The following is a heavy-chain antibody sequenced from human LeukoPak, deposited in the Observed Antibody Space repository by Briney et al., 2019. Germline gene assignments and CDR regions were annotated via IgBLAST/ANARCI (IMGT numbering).Heavy chain of an antibody. CDR2: IYTSGST. J-gene: IGHJ3*02. CDR3: ARDQIFRAFDI. D-gene: IGHD2-21*01. Sequence: SEALSLTCTVSGGSISSYYWSWIRQPAGKALEWIGRIYTSGSTNYNPSLKSRVTMSVDTSKNQFSLKLSSVTAADTAVYCCARDQIFRAFDIWGQGTMVTVSS. V-gene: IGHV4-4*07. CDR1: GGSISSYY.